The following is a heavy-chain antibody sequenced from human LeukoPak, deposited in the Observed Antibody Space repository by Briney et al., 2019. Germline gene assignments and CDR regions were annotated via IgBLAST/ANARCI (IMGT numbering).Heavy chain of an antibody. D-gene: IGHD2-2*01. V-gene: IGHV1-2*02. J-gene: IGHJ6*03. CDR1: GYTFTGYY. CDR2: INPNSGGT. Sequence: ASVKVSCKASGYTFTGYYMHWVRQAPGQGLEWMGWINPNSGGTNYAQKFQGRVTMTRDTSISTAYMELSRLRSDDTAVYYCARDPSSTSWSGGYYYYYMDVWGKGTTVTVSS. CDR3: ARDPSSTSWSGGYYYYYMDV.